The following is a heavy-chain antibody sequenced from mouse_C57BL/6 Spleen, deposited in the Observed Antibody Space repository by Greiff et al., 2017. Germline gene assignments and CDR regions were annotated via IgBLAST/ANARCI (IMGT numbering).Heavy chain of an antibody. Sequence: VQLQQSGPELVKPGASVKISCKASGYAFSSSWMNWVKQRPGPGLEWIGRLYPGDGDTNYNGKFKGKATLTADNSSSTAYMQLSSLTSEDDAVYVCERGNYYGSSPDDWGKGTTLTVSS. J-gene: IGHJ2*01. CDR2: LYPGDGDT. CDR1: GYAFSSSW. CDR3: ERGNYYGSSPDD. V-gene: IGHV1-82*01. D-gene: IGHD1-1*01.